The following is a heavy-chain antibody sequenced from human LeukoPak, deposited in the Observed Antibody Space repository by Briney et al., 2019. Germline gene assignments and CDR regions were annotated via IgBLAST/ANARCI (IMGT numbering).Heavy chain of an antibody. Sequence: GGSLRLSCAASGFTFSSYSMNWVRQAPGKGLEWVSSIGTSGSYIYYADSVKGRFTISRDSAKNSLFLQMNSLRAEDTAVYFCARDSHFSESSGFYPDYWGQGTLVTVSS. CDR2: IGTSGSYI. V-gene: IGHV3-21*01. CDR3: ARDSHFSESSGFYPDY. J-gene: IGHJ4*02. D-gene: IGHD3-22*01. CDR1: GFTFSSYS.